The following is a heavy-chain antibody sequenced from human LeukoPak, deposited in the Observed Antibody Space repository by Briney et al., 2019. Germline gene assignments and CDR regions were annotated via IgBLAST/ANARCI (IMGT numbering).Heavy chain of an antibody. CDR3: ATYGDLYYFDY. CDR1: GVSFSGYY. Sequence: SETLSLTCAVYGVSFSGYYWSWIRQPPGKGLEWIEEINHSGSTNYNPSLKSRVTISVDTSKNQFSLKLSSVTAADTAVYYCATYGDLYYFDYWGQGTLVTVSS. CDR2: INHSGST. D-gene: IGHD4-17*01. J-gene: IGHJ4*02. V-gene: IGHV4-34*01.